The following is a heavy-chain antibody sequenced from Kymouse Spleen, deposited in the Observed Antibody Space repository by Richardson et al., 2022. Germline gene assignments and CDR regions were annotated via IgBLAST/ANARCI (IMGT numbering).Heavy chain of an antibody. J-gene: IGHJ6*02. Sequence: QVQLVQSGAEVKKPGASVKVSCKVSGYTLTELSMHWVRQAPGKGLEWMGGFDPEDGETIYAQKFQGRVTMTEDTSTDTAYMDLSSLRSEDTAVYYCATDRYYYGSGSPFYYYYGMDVWGQGTTVTVSS. CDR3: ATDRYYYGSGSPFYYYYGMDV. CDR1: GYTLTELS. D-gene: IGHD3-10*01. V-gene: IGHV1-24*d01. CDR2: FDPEDGET.